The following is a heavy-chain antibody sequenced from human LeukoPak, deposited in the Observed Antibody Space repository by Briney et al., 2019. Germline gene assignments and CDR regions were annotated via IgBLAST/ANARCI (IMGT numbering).Heavy chain of an antibody. D-gene: IGHD4-17*01. CDR3: ARDPDGDYDFDY. J-gene: IGHJ4*02. CDR2: ISVYNGKT. CDR1: DYRFTSYG. V-gene: IGHV1-18*01. Sequence: ASVKVSCKASDYRFTSYGISWVRQAPGQGLEWVGWISVYNGKTNYAQKFQGRVTLTTDTSTGTAYMELRSLRSDDTAVYYCARDPDGDYDFDYWGQGTLVTVSS.